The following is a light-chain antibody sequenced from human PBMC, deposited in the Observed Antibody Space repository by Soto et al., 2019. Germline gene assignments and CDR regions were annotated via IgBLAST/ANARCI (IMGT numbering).Light chain of an antibody. CDR3: SSYTSSSTLEV. CDR2: EVS. Sequence: QSVLTQPASVSGSPGQSITISCTGTSSDVGGYKYVSWYQQHPGKAPKLMIYEVSNRPSGVSNRFSGSKSGNTASLTISGLRAEDEADYYCSSYTSSSTLEVFGTGTKATVL. CDR1: SSDVGGYKY. V-gene: IGLV2-14*01. J-gene: IGLJ1*01.